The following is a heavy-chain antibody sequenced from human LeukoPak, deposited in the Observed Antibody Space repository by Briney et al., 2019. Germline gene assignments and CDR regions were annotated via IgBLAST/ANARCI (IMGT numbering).Heavy chain of an antibody. V-gene: IGHV3-7*01. CDR1: GFTFGRHW. J-gene: IGHJ4*02. CDR2: MNQGGSET. CDR3: ARDGVAGGFDY. Sequence: GGSLRLPCAASGFTFGRHWMSWVRQAPGKGLEWVAHMNQGGSETTNVDSVKGRFTISRDDAKNLVFLQMNSLRVEDTAVYYCARDGVAGGFDYWGQGILVTVSS. D-gene: IGHD6-19*01.